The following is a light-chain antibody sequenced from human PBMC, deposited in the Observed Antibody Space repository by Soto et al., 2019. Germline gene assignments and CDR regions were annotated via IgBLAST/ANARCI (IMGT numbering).Light chain of an antibody. V-gene: IGLV2-8*01. CDR1: KNDIGLYDF. CDR2: EVV. Sequence: QSVLTQPPSASGSPGQSVTISCTGTKNDIGLYDFVSWYQHHPGKAPRLIIYEVVQRPSGVPDRFSGSKSGNTASLTVSGLQAADEADYFCKSYAGSNTYVFGRGTKV. CDR3: KSYAGSNTYV. J-gene: IGLJ1*01.